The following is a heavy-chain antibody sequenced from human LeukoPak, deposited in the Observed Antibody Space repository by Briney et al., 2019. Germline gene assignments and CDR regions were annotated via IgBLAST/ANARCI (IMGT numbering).Heavy chain of an antibody. CDR3: ARLGGYGYFDY. D-gene: IGHD5-12*01. Sequence: PSETLSLTCTVSGGSISSYYWSWIRQPPGKGLEWIGYIYYSGSTNYNPSLKSRVTISVDTSKSQFSLKLSSVTAADTAVYYCARLGGYGYFDYWGQGTLSPSP. CDR2: IYYSGST. J-gene: IGHJ4*02. CDR1: GGSISSYY. V-gene: IGHV4-59*01.